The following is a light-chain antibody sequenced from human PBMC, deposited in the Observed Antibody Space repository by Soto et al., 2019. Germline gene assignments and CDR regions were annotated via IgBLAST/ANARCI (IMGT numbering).Light chain of an antibody. J-gene: IGKJ1*01. CDR2: AAS. CDR1: QGIRND. V-gene: IGKV1-6*01. Sequence: AFQITQFQCSLSASVGDRVTITCWASQGIRNDLGWYQQKPGKAPKLLIYAASSLQSGVPSRFSGSGSGTDFTLTISSLQPEDFATYYCLQDYNYPRTFGQGTKVDIK. CDR3: LQDYNYPRT.